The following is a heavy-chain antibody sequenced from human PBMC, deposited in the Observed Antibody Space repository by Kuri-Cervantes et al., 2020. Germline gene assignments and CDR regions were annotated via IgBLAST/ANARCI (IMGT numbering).Heavy chain of an antibody. CDR2: INSDGSST. D-gene: IGHD4-23*01. J-gene: IGHJ3*02. CDR3: AREVITYGGNSLGAFDI. V-gene: IGHV3-74*01. Sequence: GGSLRLSCTASGFIFTNTFMGWVRQAPGKGLVWVSRINSDGSSTSYADSVKGRFTISRDNAKNTLYLQMNSLRAEDTAVYYCAREVITYGGNSLGAFDIWGQGTMVTVSS. CDR1: GFIFTNTF.